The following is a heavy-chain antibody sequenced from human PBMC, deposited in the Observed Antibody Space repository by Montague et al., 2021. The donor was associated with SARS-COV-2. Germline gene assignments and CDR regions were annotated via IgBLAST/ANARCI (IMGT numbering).Heavy chain of an antibody. CDR3: ARGVYMIVVVMRDNWFDP. V-gene: IGHV4-39*01. CDR2: IYYSGST. Sequence: SETLSLTCTVSGGSISSSSYYWGWIRQPPGKGLEWIGSIYYSGSTYYNPSLKSRVTISVDTSKNQFSLKLSSVTAADTAVYYCARGVYMIVVVMRDNWFDPWGQGTLVTVSS. CDR1: GGSISSSSYY. J-gene: IGHJ5*02. D-gene: IGHD3-22*01.